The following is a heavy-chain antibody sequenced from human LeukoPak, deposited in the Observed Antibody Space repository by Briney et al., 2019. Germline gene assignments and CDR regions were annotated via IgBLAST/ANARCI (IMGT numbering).Heavy chain of an antibody. CDR1: GFTFSSYW. CDR2: IKQDGSEK. CDR3: ARVDDISIFGVVIG. D-gene: IGHD3-3*01. Sequence: GGSLRLSCAASGFTFSSYWMSWVRQAPGKGLEWVANIKQDGSEKYYVDSVKGRFTISRDNAKNSLYLQMNSLRAEDTAVYYCARVDDISIFGVVIGWGQGALVTVSS. J-gene: IGHJ4*02. V-gene: IGHV3-7*01.